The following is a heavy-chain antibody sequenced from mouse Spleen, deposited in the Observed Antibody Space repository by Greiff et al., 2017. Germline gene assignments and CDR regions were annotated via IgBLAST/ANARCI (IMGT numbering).Heavy chain of an antibody. V-gene: IGHV5-17*01. Sequence: EVQLVESGGGLVKPGGSLKLSCAASGFTFSDYGMHWVRQAPEKGLEWVAYISSGSSTIYYADTVKGRFTISRDNAKNTLFLQMTSLRSEDTAMYYCARSYDGYHWYFDVWGAGTTVTVSS. CDR1: GFTFSDYG. D-gene: IGHD2-3*01. CDR2: ISSGSSTI. J-gene: IGHJ1*01. CDR3: ARSYDGYHWYFDV.